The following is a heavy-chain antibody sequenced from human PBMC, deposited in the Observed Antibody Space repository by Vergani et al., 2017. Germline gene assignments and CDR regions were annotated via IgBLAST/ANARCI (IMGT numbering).Heavy chain of an antibody. V-gene: IGHV3-30*03. CDR1: GFTPSYYG. D-gene: IGHD1-1*01. J-gene: IGHJ1*01. Sequence: QVHLVESGGGVVQPGRSLRLSCVVSGFTPSYYGMHWVRQAPAKGLEWVAVISYDGTQKYYADSVKGRFTISRDNSKSTLYLQMNSLRTEDTAVYYCATKSCGTPGCQIGYFREWGQGTLVTVSS. CDR3: ATKSCGTPGCQIGYFRE. CDR2: ISYDGTQK.